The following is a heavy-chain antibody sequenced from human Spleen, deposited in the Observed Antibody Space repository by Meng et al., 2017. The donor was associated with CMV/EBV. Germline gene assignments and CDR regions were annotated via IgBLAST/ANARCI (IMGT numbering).Heavy chain of an antibody. CDR1: GGSISSCGYY. V-gene: IGHV4-31*03. D-gene: IGHD3-22*01. J-gene: IGHJ4*02. Sequence: CTVSGGSISSCGYYWSWVRQHPGRGLECIGYIYYSGSTYYNPSLKSRLTISVDTSKNQFSLKLSSVTAADTAVYYCATYDSRADYFDYWGQGTLVTVSS. CDR2: IYYSGST. CDR3: ATYDSRADYFDY.